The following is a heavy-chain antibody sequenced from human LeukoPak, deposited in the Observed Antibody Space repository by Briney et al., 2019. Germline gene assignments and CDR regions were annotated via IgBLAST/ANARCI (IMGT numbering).Heavy chain of an antibody. D-gene: IGHD2-2*01. Sequence: PGGSLRLSCAASGFTASTNYMSWVRQAPGKGLEWIGEISHGGITKHNPSLKSRVTMSQDTSKRQFSLKMNSMTAADTGVYYCGIFMDVVPGSMSWGLGTLVTVSS. CDR2: ISHGGIT. CDR3: GIFMDVVPGSMS. V-gene: IGHV4-34*08. J-gene: IGHJ4*02. CDR1: GFTASTNY.